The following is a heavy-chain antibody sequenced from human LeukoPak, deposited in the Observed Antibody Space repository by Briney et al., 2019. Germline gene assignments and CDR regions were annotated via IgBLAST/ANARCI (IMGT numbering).Heavy chain of an antibody. J-gene: IGHJ5*02. CDR1: GFIFRNFG. D-gene: IGHD7-27*01. CDR3: ARDVGT. V-gene: IGHV3-23*01. CDR2: ISDSGVTT. Sequence: PGGSLRLSCAASGFIFRNFGMTWVRQVPGKGLEWVSTISDSGVTTHYADSVKGRFTISRDNAKNTLYLQMSSLRAEDTAVYYCARDVGTWGQGSQVTVSS.